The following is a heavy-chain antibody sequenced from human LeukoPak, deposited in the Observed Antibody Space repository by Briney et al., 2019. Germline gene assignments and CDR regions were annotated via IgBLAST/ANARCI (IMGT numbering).Heavy chain of an antibody. J-gene: IGHJ4*02. Sequence: PAGSLRLSCAASGFTFGNYALNWVRQPPGKGLEWVSNISPSGGRTDYADSVKGRFTISRDNFKNMLYLQMNSLRAEDTALFYCATQFRYGSAAGPLDYWGQGTLVTVSS. CDR2: ISPSGGRT. CDR1: GFTFGNYA. D-gene: IGHD3-10*01. V-gene: IGHV3-23*01. CDR3: ATQFRYGSAAGPLDY.